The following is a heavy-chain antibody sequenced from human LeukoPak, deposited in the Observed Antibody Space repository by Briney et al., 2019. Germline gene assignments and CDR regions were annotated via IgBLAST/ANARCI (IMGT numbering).Heavy chain of an antibody. D-gene: IGHD4-17*01. Sequence: SETLSLTCTVSGGSLSSSSYYWGWIRQPPGKGLEWIGSIYYSGSTYYNPSLKSRVTISVDTSKNQFSLKLSSVTAADTAVYYCARPYGDVDYWGQGTLVTVSS. V-gene: IGHV4-39*01. J-gene: IGHJ4*02. CDR1: GGSLSSSSYY. CDR2: IYYSGST. CDR3: ARPYGDVDY.